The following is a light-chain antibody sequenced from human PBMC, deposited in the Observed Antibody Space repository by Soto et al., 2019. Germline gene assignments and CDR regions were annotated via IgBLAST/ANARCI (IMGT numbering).Light chain of an antibody. CDR3: HHYNSYSEA. CDR2: KAS. J-gene: IGKJ1*01. CDR1: QTISSW. Sequence: DIQMTQSPATLSGSVGDRVTITCRASQTISSWLAWYQQKPGKAPKLLIYKASTLTSGVPSRFSGSGSGTEFTLTIISLQPDDFSTYYCHHYNSYSEAFGQGTKVDIK. V-gene: IGKV1-5*03.